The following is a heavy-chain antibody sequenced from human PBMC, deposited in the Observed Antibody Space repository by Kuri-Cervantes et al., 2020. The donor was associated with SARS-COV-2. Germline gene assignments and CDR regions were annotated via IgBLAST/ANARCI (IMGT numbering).Heavy chain of an antibody. J-gene: IGHJ4*02. V-gene: IGHV1-69*13. D-gene: IGHD3-3*01. Sequence: SVKVSCKASGGTFSSYALSWVRQAPGQGLEWMGGIIPILGTANYAQKFLGSVTITADESTSTAYMELRSLRSEDTAVYYCALSTVLRMYYFDYWGQGTLVTVSS. CDR3: ALSTVLRMYYFDY. CDR2: IIPILGTA. CDR1: GGTFSSYA.